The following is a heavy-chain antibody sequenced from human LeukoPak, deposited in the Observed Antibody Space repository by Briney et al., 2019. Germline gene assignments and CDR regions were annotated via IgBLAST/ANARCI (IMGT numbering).Heavy chain of an antibody. D-gene: IGHD6-13*01. J-gene: IGHJ4*02. CDR1: GGSISSYY. V-gene: IGHV4-4*07. CDR2: IYTSGST. Sequence: SETLSLTCTVSGGSISSYYRSWIRQPAGKGLEWIGRIYTSGSTNYNPSLKSRVTMSVDTSKNQFSLKLSSVTAADTAVYYCARDLGYSSSWYYFDYWGQGTLVTVSS. CDR3: ARDLGYSSSWYYFDY.